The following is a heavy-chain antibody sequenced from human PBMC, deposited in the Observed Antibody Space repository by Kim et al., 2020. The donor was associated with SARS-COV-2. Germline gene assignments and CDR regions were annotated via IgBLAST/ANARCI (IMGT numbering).Heavy chain of an antibody. Sequence: ASVKFSCKASGYTFTSYDINWVRQATGQGLEWMGWMNPNSGNTGYAQKFQGRVTMTRNTSISTAYMELSSLRSEDTAVYYCAREGITIFGVVMAGWFDPWGQGTLVTVSS. V-gene: IGHV1-8*01. CDR3: AREGITIFGVVMAGWFDP. J-gene: IGHJ5*02. CDR2: MNPNSGNT. CDR1: GYTFTSYD. D-gene: IGHD3-3*01.